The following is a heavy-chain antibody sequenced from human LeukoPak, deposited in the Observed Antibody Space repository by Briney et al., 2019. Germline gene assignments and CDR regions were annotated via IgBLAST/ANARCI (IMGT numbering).Heavy chain of an antibody. D-gene: IGHD2-2*01. CDR1: GFTFSDYY. Sequence: AGSLRLSCAASGFTFSDYYMSWIRQAPGKGLEWVSYISSSGSTIYYADSVKGRFTISRDNAKNSLYLQMNSLRAEDTAVYYCARDYTASSTSSLHRVSFDPWGEGTLGTVSS. CDR2: ISSSGSTI. V-gene: IGHV3-11*04. J-gene: IGHJ5*02. CDR3: ARDYTASSTSSLHRVSFDP.